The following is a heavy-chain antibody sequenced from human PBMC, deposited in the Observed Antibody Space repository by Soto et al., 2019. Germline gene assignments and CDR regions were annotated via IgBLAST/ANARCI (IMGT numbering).Heavy chain of an antibody. D-gene: IGHD3-9*01. Sequence: XSVKVSYKASGYTFTSYYMKWVRQAPGQGLEWMGIINPSGGSTSYAQKFQGRVTMTRDTSTSTVYMELSSLRSEDTAVYYCARERAVLRYFDWLPGSPTWYYGMDVWGQGPTVTVSS. CDR3: ARERAVLRYFDWLPGSPTWYYGMDV. CDR1: GYTFTSYY. J-gene: IGHJ6*02. CDR2: INPSGGST. V-gene: IGHV1-46*01.